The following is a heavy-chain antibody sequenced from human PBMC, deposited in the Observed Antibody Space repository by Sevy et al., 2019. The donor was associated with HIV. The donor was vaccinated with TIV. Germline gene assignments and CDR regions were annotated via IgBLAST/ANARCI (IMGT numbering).Heavy chain of an antibody. V-gene: IGHV3-49*03. CDR3: TRGPRGGWAFDL. J-gene: IGHJ3*01. CDR2: FRSKGYGGTT. Sequence: GGSLRLSCTASGFTFGDYAMSWFRQAPGKGLEWVGLFRSKGYGGTTEYAASVKGMFIMSRDDSKSIAHLQMNSLKTEDTAVYYCTRGPRGGWAFDLWGQGTMVTVSS. CDR1: GFTFGDYA. D-gene: IGHD3-16*01.